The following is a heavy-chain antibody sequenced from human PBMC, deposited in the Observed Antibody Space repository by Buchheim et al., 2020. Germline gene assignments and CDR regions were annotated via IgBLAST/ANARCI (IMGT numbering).Heavy chain of an antibody. D-gene: IGHD3-3*01. Sequence: EVQLLESGGGLVKPGGSLRLSCAASGFKFTNYAMSWVRQAPGKGLEWVATIRGSVTTTDYADSVRGRFTISRDNSNNTLFLQMDSLRAEDTAVYYCAKDREGETEALQFLEWLIEYFQYWGQGTL. V-gene: IGHV3-23*01. CDR3: AKDREGETEALQFLEWLIEYFQY. J-gene: IGHJ1*01. CDR2: IRGSVTTT. CDR1: GFKFTNYA.